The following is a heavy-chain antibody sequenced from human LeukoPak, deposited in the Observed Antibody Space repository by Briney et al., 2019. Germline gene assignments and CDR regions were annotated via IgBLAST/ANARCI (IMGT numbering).Heavy chain of an antibody. D-gene: IGHD6-19*01. V-gene: IGHV3-23*01. CDR3: AKGRASTIAVAGWLYYYYGMDV. Sequence: GGSLRLSCAASGFTFSSYAMSWVRQAPGRGLEGVSAISGSGGSTYYADSVKGRFTISRDNSKNTLYLQMNSLRAEDTAVYYCAKGRASTIAVAGWLYYYYGMDVWGQGTTVTVSS. CDR1: GFTFSSYA. J-gene: IGHJ6*02. CDR2: ISGSGGST.